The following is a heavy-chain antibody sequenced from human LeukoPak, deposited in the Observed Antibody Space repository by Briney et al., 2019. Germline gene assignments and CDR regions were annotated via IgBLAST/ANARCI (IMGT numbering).Heavy chain of an antibody. Sequence: GGSLRLSCAASGFTFSSYSMNWVRQAPGRGLEWVSYISSSSSTIYYADSVKGRFTISRDNAKNSLYLQMNSLRAEDTAVYYCARDLGVADAFDIWGQGTMVTVSS. D-gene: IGHD2-15*01. V-gene: IGHV3-48*01. CDR3: ARDLGVADAFDI. CDR2: ISSSSSTI. J-gene: IGHJ3*02. CDR1: GFTFSSYS.